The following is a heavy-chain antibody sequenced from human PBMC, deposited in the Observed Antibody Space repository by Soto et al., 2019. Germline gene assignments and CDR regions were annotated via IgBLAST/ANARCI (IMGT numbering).Heavy chain of an antibody. V-gene: IGHV1-3*01. CDR2: INPDNGNT. CDR3: ARERLTSGWETSDY. Sequence: GASVKVSCKVSGYTLTELSMHWVRQAPGQRLECMGWINPDNGNTEYSQKFQGRVTFTGDTSASTVYMELRSLRSEDTAVFYCARERLTSGWETSDYWGQGTLVTVSS. D-gene: IGHD6-19*01. CDR1: GYTLTELS. J-gene: IGHJ4*02.